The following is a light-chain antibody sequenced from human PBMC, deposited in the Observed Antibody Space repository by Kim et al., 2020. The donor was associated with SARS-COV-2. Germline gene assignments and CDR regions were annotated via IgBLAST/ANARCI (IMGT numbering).Light chain of an antibody. CDR3: NSRDSSGNHVV. CDR2: GKN. Sequence: ALGQTGRITCQGDSLRSYYASWYQQKPGQAPLLVIYGKNNRPSGIPDRFSGSSSGNTASLTITGAQAEDEADYYCNSRDSSGNHVVFGGGTKLTVL. J-gene: IGLJ2*01. V-gene: IGLV3-19*01. CDR1: SLRSYY.